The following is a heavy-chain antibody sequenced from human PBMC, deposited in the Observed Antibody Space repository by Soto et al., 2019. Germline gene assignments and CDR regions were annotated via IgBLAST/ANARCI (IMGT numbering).Heavy chain of an antibody. J-gene: IGHJ4*02. Sequence: QVQLVESGGGVVQPGRSLRLSCAASGFTFSSYAMHWVRQAPGKGLEWVAVISYDGSNKYYADSVKGRFTISRDNSKNTLYLQINSLRAEDTAVEYCARRRPYDGSGIAFGYWGQGTLVTVSS. CDR3: ARRRPYDGSGIAFGY. V-gene: IGHV3-30-3*01. D-gene: IGHD3-10*01. CDR1: GFTFSSYA. CDR2: ISYDGSNK.